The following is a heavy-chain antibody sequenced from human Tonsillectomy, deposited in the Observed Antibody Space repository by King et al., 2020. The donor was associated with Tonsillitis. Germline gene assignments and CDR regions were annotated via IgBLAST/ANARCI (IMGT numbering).Heavy chain of an antibody. CDR2: ISSSSSTI. Sequence: VQLVESGGGLVQPGGSLRLSCAASGFTFSRYEMNWVRQAPGKGLEWVSYISSSSSTIYYADSVKGRLTISRDNAKNPLYLQMNSLRAEDTATYYCARDRVHDLLTGYYNYYYYYMDVWGKGTTVTVSS. D-gene: IGHD3-9*01. CDR3: ARDRVHDLLTGYYNYYYYYMDV. V-gene: IGHV3-48*03. J-gene: IGHJ6*03. CDR1: GFTFSRYE.